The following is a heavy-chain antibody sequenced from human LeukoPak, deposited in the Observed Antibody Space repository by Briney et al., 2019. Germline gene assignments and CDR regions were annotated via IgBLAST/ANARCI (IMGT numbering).Heavy chain of an antibody. D-gene: IGHD3-22*01. CDR1: GFTFSSYG. Sequence: GGSLRLSCAASGFTFSSYGMHWVRQAPGKGLEWVAVISYDGSNKYYADSVKGRFTVSRDNAKKSMYLQMNSLRAEDTAVYYCARAYDTSDSYFSDSYYYYYYMDVWGQGTTVTVSS. J-gene: IGHJ6*02. CDR3: ARAYDTSDSYFSDSYYYYYYMDV. V-gene: IGHV3-30*03. CDR2: ISYDGSNK.